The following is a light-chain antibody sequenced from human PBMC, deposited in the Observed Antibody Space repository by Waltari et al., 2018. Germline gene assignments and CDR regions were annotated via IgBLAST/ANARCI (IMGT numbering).Light chain of an antibody. Sequence: QSVLTHPPSVSWAPGQRVTIPCTGSWSNLGAGFDVHWYQQIPGGAPKLLIYGNINRPSGVPDRFFGSTSGTSAPLAITGLQAEDEADYYCQSYDSRLSGYVFGTATTVTVL. CDR1: WSNLGAGFD. J-gene: IGLJ1*01. CDR3: QSYDSRLSGYV. V-gene: IGLV1-40*01. CDR2: GNI.